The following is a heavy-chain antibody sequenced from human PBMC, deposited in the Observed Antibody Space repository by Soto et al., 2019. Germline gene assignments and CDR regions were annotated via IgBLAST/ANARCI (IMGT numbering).Heavy chain of an antibody. D-gene: IGHD3-16*01. J-gene: IGHJ5*02. CDR2: INPSGGST. Sequence: ASVKVSCKASGYTFTSYYMHWVRQAPGQGLEWMGIINPSGGSTSYAQKFQGRVTMTRDASTSTVYMELSSLRSEDTAVYYCAKDQGEQTGYFSSWGQEPLVPVSS. CDR1: GYTFTSYY. CDR3: AKDQGEQTGYFSS. V-gene: IGHV1-46*01.